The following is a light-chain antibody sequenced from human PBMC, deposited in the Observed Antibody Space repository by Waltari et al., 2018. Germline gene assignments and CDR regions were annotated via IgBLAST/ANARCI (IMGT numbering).Light chain of an antibody. Sequence: EIVLTQSPATLSLSPGERATLSCRASQSVSSDLAWYQQKPSQAPRLLIYHASNRATGIPARFSGSGSGTDFTLTISSLEPEDFAVYYCQQRTNWRSVSFGGGTKVEIK. CDR2: HAS. J-gene: IGKJ4*01. V-gene: IGKV3-11*01. CDR1: QSVSSD. CDR3: QQRTNWRSVS.